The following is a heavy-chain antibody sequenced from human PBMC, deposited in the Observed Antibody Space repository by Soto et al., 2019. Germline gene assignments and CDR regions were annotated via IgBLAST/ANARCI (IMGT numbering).Heavy chain of an antibody. CDR2: IGYNGNT. J-gene: IGHJ3*01. CDR1: GGSISNYY. D-gene: IGHD1-26*01. CDR3: ARWGGSSLNAFDF. Sequence: QVQLQESGPGLVKPSETLSLTCTVSGGSISNYYWNWIRKPPGKGLEWIGYIGYNGNTHYNPSLKSRVTMSVDTSKNQVSLRLTSVTAADTAVYFCARWGGSSLNAFDFWGQGTLVTVSS. V-gene: IGHV4-59*01.